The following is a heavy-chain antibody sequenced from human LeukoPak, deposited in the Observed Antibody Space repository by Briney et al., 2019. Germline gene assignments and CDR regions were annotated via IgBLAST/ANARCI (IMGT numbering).Heavy chain of an antibody. D-gene: IGHD6-13*01. CDR3: ARQAPTSSSWYVAAQRGRYYFDY. V-gene: IGHV4-39*01. CDR1: GGSISSSSYY. J-gene: IGHJ4*02. CDR2: IYYSGST. Sequence: PSETLSLTCTVSGGSISSSSYYWGWIRQPPGKGLEWIGSIYYSGSTYYNPSLKSRVTISADTSKNQFSLKLSSVTAADTAVYYCARQAPTSSSWYVAAQRGRYYFDYWGQGTLVTVSS.